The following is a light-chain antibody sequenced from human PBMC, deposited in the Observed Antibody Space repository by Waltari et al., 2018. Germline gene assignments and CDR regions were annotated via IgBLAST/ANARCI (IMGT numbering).Light chain of an antibody. J-gene: IGLJ2*01. CDR3: NSRDSSGNHVV. CDR1: SLRSYY. V-gene: IGLV3-19*01. CDR2: GKN. Sequence: SSELTQDPAVSVALGQTVRITCQGDSLRSYYASWYQQKPGQAPVLVIYGKNNRPSGITDRFSGASSGNTASLTIPGAQAEDEAHYYCNSRDSSGNHVVFGGGTKLTVL.